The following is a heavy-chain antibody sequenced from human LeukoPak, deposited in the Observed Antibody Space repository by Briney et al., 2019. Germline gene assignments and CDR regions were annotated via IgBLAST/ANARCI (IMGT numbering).Heavy chain of an antibody. V-gene: IGHV4-34*01. CDR3: ARGEDGTGDYRPTYFDS. Sequence: SETLSLTCAVCGGSFSVYFWNWIRQTPGKGLEWIGEINHGGGTNYNPSLKSRATISVDTSKKQFSLNLTSVTAADTAVYYCARGEDGTGDYRPTYFDSWGQGTLVTVSS. CDR2: INHGGGT. D-gene: IGHD4-17*01. J-gene: IGHJ4*02. CDR1: GGSFSVYF.